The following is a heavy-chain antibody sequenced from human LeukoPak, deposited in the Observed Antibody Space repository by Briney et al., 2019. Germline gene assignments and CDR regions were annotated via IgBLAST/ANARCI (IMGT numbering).Heavy chain of an antibody. Sequence: GGSLRLSCAASGFTFSSYWMSWVRQAPGKGLEWVANIKQDGSEKYYVDSVKGRFTISRDNAKNSLYLQMNSLRAEDTAVYYCAKVGRWLVFEYSDYWGQGTLVTVSS. J-gene: IGHJ4*02. D-gene: IGHD6-19*01. CDR1: GFTFSSYW. CDR3: AKVGRWLVFEYSDY. V-gene: IGHV3-7*03. CDR2: IKQDGSEK.